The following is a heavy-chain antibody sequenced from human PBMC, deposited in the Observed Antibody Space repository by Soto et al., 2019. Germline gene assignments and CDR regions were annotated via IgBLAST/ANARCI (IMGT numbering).Heavy chain of an antibody. CDR1: GFTFSSYS. D-gene: IGHD2-21*02. V-gene: IGHV3-48*02. CDR3: AREQCGGDCYYPLYGMDV. Sequence: EVQLVESGGGLVQPGGSLRLSCAASGFTFSSYSMNWVRQAPGKGLEWVSYISSSSSTIYYADSVKGRFTISRDNAKNSLYLQMNSLRDEYTAVYYCAREQCGGDCYYPLYGMDVWGQGTTVTVSS. J-gene: IGHJ6*02. CDR2: ISSSSSTI.